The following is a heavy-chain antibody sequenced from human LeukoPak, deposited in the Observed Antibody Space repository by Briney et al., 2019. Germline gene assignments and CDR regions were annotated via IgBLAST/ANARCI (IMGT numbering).Heavy chain of an antibody. CDR2: ISGSGGSI. D-gene: IGHD1-26*01. J-gene: IGHJ6*03. Sequence: GGSLRLSCAASGFTFSSYSMNWVRQAPGKGLEWVSAISGSGGSIYYADSVKGRFTISRDNAKNSLYLQMNSLRAEDMAMYYCAKDGDTMSGTYYYDMDVWGKGTTVTIS. CDR1: GFTFSSYS. CDR3: AKDGDTMSGTYYYDMDV. V-gene: IGHV3-21*01.